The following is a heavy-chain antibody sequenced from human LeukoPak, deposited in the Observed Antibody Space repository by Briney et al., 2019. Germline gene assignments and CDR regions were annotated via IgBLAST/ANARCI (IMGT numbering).Heavy chain of an antibody. D-gene: IGHD3-3*01. V-gene: IGHV4-59*01. Sequence: SETLSLTCTVSGGSISSYYWSWIRQPPGKGLDWIGYIYYSGSTNYKPSLKSRVTISVDTSKNQFSLKLSSVTAADTAVYYCARAIFGVVIIPPPYYMDVWGKGTTVTVSS. CDR1: GGSISSYY. J-gene: IGHJ6*03. CDR2: IYYSGST. CDR3: ARAIFGVVIIPPPYYMDV.